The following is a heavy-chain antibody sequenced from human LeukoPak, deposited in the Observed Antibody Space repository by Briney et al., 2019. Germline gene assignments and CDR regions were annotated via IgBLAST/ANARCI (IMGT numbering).Heavy chain of an antibody. CDR1: GSSFTSYW. D-gene: IGHD5-18*01. Sequence: NHGESLKISCKGSGSSFTSYWIGWVRQLPGKGLEWMGIIYPGDSDTRYSPSFQGQVTISADKSISTAYLQWGSLKASDTAMYYCARHEGSTAMVNYGDYVHWGQGTLVTVS. CDR2: IYPGDSDT. CDR3: ARHEGSTAMVNYGDYVH. J-gene: IGHJ4*02. V-gene: IGHV5-51*01.